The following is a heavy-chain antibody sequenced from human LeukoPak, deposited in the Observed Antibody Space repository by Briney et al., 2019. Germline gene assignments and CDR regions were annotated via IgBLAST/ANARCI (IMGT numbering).Heavy chain of an antibody. CDR1: GGSISSGSYY. V-gene: IGHV4-61*02. Sequence: SETLSLTCTVSGGSISSGSYYWTWIRQPAGKGLEWVGRIYTSGTPNYNPSLKSRVTISIDTSKNQFSLKLSSVTAADTAVYYCARDRVGDYFGYWGQGTLVTVSS. D-gene: IGHD3-16*01. CDR3: ARDRVGDYFGY. J-gene: IGHJ4*02. CDR2: IYTSGTP.